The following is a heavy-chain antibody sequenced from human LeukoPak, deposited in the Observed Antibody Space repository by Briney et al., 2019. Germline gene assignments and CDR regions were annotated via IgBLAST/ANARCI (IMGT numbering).Heavy chain of an antibody. CDR2: IYGGGDT. CDR3: TRLLPSSHHFFDS. D-gene: IGHD6-6*01. CDR1: GFTVSNDY. J-gene: IGHJ5*01. V-gene: IGHV3-53*01. Sequence: GGSLRLSCAVSGFTVSNDYMSWIRQAPGKGLEWVSVIYGGGDTYYADSVRGRFTISRDNFQNTLFLQMDSLRAEDTAVYYCTRLLPSSHHFFDSWGQGTLVTVSS.